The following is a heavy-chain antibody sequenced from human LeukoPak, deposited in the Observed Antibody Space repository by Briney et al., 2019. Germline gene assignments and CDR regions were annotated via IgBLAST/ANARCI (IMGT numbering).Heavy chain of an antibody. CDR1: GFTFDSYA. D-gene: IGHD3-10*02. Sequence: GGSLRLSCAASGFTFDSYAMNWVRQAPGKGLEWVSYIRGGGAGARYAEPVKGRFTISRDNAKNTLYLQMDSLIVEDTAIYYCAKCSATYYNDAFDVWGRGTMVTVSS. CDR3: AKCSATYYNDAFDV. CDR2: IRGGGAGA. V-gene: IGHV3-23*01. J-gene: IGHJ3*01.